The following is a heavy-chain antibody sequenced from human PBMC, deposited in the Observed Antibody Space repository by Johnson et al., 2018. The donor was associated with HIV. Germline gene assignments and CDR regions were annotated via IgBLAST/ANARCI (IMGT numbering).Heavy chain of an antibody. V-gene: IGHV3-30*03. D-gene: IGHD4-23*01. J-gene: IGHJ3*02. CDR1: GFTFSGYG. CDR2: ISYDGSNK. CDR3: ARGDWLTVVTSPDAFDI. Sequence: QVQLVESGGGVVQPGGSLRLSCTTSGFTFSGYGMHWVRQSPGKGLEWVAFISYDGSNKHYAHSVKGRYSISRDNTKDTLSLQMNSLRVEDTAVYYCARGDWLTVVTSPDAFDIWGQGTMVTVSS.